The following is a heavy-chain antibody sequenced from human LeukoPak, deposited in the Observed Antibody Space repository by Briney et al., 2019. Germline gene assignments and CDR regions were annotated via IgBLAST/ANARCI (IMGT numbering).Heavy chain of an antibody. CDR3: ARHPFQYPFDH. D-gene: IGHD2/OR15-2a*01. Sequence: SETLSLTCTVSGASVSSGYWSWIRQSPGKGLEWIGYIYHSGHTMSNPSLKSRVSLSLDTSNNQFSLKLSSVTAADTAVYYCARHPFQYPFDHWGQGTVVSVSS. V-gene: IGHV4-59*08. CDR1: GASVSSGY. J-gene: IGHJ5*02. CDR2: IYHSGHT.